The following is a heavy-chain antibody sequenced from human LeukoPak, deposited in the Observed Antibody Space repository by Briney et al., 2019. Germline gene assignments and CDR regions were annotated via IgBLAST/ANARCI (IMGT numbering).Heavy chain of an antibody. J-gene: IGHJ6*02. CDR3: AGPQYQLQYYYYGMDV. CDR1: GFTFSSYA. D-gene: IGHD2-2*01. CDR2: IYSGGST. Sequence: GGSLRLSCAASGFTFSSYAMGWVRRAPGKGLEWVSVIYSGGSTYYADSVKGRFTISRDNSKNTIYLQMNSLRAEDTAVYYCAGPQYQLQYYYYGMDVWGQGTTVTVSS. V-gene: IGHV3-66*01.